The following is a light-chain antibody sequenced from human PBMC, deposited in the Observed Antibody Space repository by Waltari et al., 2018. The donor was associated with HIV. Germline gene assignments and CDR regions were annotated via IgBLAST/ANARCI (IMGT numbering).Light chain of an antibody. V-gene: IGKV3-20*01. Sequence: EIVLTQSPGTLSLSPGERATLSCRASQSVRSSYLAWYQQKPGQAPRLLIYGASSRATGIPDRFSGSGSGTDFTLTISRLEPEDFAVYYCQQYNNWPLSFGQGTKLEIK. CDR2: GAS. J-gene: IGKJ2*01. CDR3: QQYNNWPLS. CDR1: QSVRSSY.